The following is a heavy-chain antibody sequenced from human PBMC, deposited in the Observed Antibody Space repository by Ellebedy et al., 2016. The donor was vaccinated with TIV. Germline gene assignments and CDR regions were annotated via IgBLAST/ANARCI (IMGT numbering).Heavy chain of an antibody. D-gene: IGHD1-7*01. Sequence: GESLKISCAASGFTFSGSAMHWVRQASGKGLEWVGRIRSKANSYATAYAASVKGRFTISRDDSKNTAYLQMNSLKTEDTAVYYCTRWGFSKEELRDSNWFDPWGQGTLVTVSS. J-gene: IGHJ5*02. CDR2: IRSKANSYAT. V-gene: IGHV3-73*01. CDR1: GFTFSGSA. CDR3: TRWGFSKEELRDSNWFDP.